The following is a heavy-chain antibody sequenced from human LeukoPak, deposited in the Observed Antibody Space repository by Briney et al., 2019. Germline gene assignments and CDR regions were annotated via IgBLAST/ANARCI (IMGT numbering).Heavy chain of an antibody. Sequence: GGSLRLYCAASGFTFSSYSMNWVRQAPGKGLEWVSSISSSSSYIYYADSVKGRFTISRDNAKNSLYLQMNSLRAEDTAVYYCARIRLGDCSGGSCRTYYYYYMDVWGKGTTVTVSS. D-gene: IGHD2-15*01. J-gene: IGHJ6*03. CDR3: ARIRLGDCSGGSCRTYYYYYMDV. CDR2: ISSSSSYI. V-gene: IGHV3-21*01. CDR1: GFTFSSYS.